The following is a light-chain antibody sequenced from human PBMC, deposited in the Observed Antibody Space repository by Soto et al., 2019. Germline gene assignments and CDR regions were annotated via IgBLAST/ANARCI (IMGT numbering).Light chain of an antibody. CDR2: GAS. Sequence: EIVLTQSPGTLSLSPGERATLSCRASQSVSSSYLAWYQQKPGQAPRLLIYGASSRATGIPDRFSGSGSGTDFTLTISRLEPEDFAVYYCQHPFTFGPGTKVDSK. CDR3: QHPFT. J-gene: IGKJ3*01. V-gene: IGKV3-20*01. CDR1: QSVSSSY.